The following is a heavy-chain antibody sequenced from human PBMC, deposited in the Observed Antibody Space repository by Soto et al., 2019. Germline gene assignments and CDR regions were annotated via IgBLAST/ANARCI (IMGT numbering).Heavy chain of an antibody. Sequence: QVQLVQSGAEVKKPGSSVKVSCKASGGTFSSYAISWVRQAPGQGLEWMGGIIPIFGTANYAQKFQGRVTITADESTSTAYMELSSLRSEDTAVYYCARPSTYYYYDSSGPNDAFDIWGQGTMVTVSS. J-gene: IGHJ3*02. CDR2: IIPIFGTA. D-gene: IGHD3-22*01. CDR1: GGTFSSYA. CDR3: ARPSTYYYYDSSGPNDAFDI. V-gene: IGHV1-69*01.